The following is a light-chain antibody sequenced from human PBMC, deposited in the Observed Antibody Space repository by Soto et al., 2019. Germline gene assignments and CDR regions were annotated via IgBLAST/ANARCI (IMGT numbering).Light chain of an antibody. CDR3: MQALQTPRT. CDR2: LGS. CDR1: QSLLHSNGYNN. J-gene: IGKJ1*01. V-gene: IGKV2-28*01. Sequence: DTGMTQSPLFLPVTPGEPASISCRSSQSLLHSNGYNNLDWYLQKPGQSPQLLSYLGSTRASGVPDRFSGSGSGTDFTLKISRVEAEDVGVYYCMQALQTPRTFGQGTEVEIK.